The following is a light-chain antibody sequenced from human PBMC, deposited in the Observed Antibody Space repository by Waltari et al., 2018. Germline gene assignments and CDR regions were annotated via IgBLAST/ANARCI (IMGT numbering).Light chain of an antibody. V-gene: IGKV4-1*01. CDR1: QSLLYSSNNKNY. Sequence: DIVMTQSPDSLAVSLGERVTINCKSSQSLLYSSNNKNYLAWYQQQPGQAPKLLIYWASTRESGVPDRFSGSGSGTDFTLTISGLQAEDVAVYYCQQYYSTPYSFGQGTKVEIK. J-gene: IGKJ2*03. CDR3: QQYYSTPYS. CDR2: WAS.